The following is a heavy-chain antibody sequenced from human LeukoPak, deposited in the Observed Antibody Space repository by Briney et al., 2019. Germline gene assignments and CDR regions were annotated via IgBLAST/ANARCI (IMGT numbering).Heavy chain of an antibody. Sequence: QPGGSLRLSCAASGFTFSSYSMNWVRQAPGKGLEWVSYISSTSSTIYYADSVKGRFTVSRDNAKNSLYLHMNSLRAEDTAVYYCASMINSGEQVADWFDPWGQGTLVTVSS. CDR1: GFTFSSYS. CDR2: ISSTSSTI. CDR3: ASMINSGEQVADWFDP. V-gene: IGHV3-48*01. D-gene: IGHD1/OR15-1a*01. J-gene: IGHJ5*02.